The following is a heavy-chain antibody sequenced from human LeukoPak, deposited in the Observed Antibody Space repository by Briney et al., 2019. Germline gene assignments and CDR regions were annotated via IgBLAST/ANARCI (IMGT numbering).Heavy chain of an antibody. CDR2: INHSGST. CDR1: GESFSGYY. J-gene: IGHJ4*02. CDR3: ARAFYGPHFDY. Sequence: SETLSLTCAVYGESFSGYYWSWIRQPPGKGLEWIGEINHSGSTNYNPSLKSRVTISVDTSKNQFSLKLSSVTAADTAVYYCARAFYGPHFDYWGQGTLVTVSS. D-gene: IGHD4-17*01. V-gene: IGHV4-34*01.